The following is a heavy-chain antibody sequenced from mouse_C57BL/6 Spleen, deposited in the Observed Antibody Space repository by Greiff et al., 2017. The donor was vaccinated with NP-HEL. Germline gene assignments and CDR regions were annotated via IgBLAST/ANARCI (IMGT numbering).Heavy chain of an antibody. CDR2: IFPGSGST. D-gene: IGHD3-2*02. J-gene: IGHJ3*01. Sequence: VKLQESGPELVRPGASVKISCKAPGYTFTSHWMQWVRQRPGQGLEWIGEIFPGSGSTYYNEKFKGKATLTVDTSSSTAYMQLSSLTSEDSAVYFCATGDSSGYPFAYWGQGTLVTVSA. CDR3: ATGDSSGYPFAY. CDR1: GYTFTSHW. V-gene: IGHV1-56*01.